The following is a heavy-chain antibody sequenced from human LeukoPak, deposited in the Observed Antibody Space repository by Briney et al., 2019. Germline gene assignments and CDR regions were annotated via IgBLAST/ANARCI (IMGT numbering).Heavy chain of an antibody. Sequence: PSETLSLTCTVSGGSISSSSYYWGWIRQPPGKGLEWIGSIYYSGSTYYNPSLKSRVTISVDTSKNQFSLKLGSVTAADTAVYYCARLLFDAFDIWGQGTMVTVSS. CDR1: GGSISSSSYY. J-gene: IGHJ3*02. V-gene: IGHV4-39*01. CDR3: ARLLFDAFDI. CDR2: IYYSGST.